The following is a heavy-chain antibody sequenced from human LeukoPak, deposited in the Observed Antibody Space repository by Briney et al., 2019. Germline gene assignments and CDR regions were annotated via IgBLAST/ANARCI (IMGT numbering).Heavy chain of an antibody. CDR2: INPNSGGT. J-gene: IGHJ3*02. V-gene: IGHV1-2*02. D-gene: IGHD1-26*01. Sequence: ASVKVSCKASGYTFTGYYMHWVRQAPGQGLEWMGWINPNSGGTNYAQKFQGRVTMTRDTSISTAYMELSRLRSDDTAVYYCARDIVGATVDAFDIWGQGTMVTVSS. CDR1: GYTFTGYY. CDR3: ARDIVGATVDAFDI.